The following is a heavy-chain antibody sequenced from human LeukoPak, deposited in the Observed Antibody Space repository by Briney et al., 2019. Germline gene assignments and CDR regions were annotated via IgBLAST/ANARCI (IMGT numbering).Heavy chain of an antibody. CDR1: GYTFTGYF. V-gene: IGHV1-2*02. D-gene: IGHD2-2*02. CDR3: ARGGLGYCSSTICYRWFDP. J-gene: IGHJ5*02. CDR2: INPNSGGT. Sequence: ASVNVSRKLSGYTFTGYFMPTVREAPGQGVEWRGCINPNSGGTNYAQKFQGRASMTRDTSISTAYMELSRLRSDDTAVYYCARGGLGYCSSTICYRWFDPWGQGTLVTVSS.